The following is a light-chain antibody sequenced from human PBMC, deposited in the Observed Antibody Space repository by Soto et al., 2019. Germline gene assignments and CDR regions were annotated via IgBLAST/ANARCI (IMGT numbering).Light chain of an antibody. V-gene: IGKV3-15*01. CDR2: GAS. J-gene: IGKJ1*01. CDR3: QQYNTWPWT. CDR1: QSVSRN. Sequence: EIVMTQSPATPSLSPGERATLSCRASQSVSRNLAWYQQKPGQAPRLLIYGASTRATGIPDRFSGSGSGTEFTLTISSLQSEDLAVYNCQQYNTWPWTFGQGNKVDI.